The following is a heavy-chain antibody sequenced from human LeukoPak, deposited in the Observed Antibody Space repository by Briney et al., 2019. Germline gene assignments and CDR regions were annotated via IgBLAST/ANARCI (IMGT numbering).Heavy chain of an antibody. CDR1: GGSISSYY. CDR3: ASLRYFDWWVPRADHYFDY. V-gene: IGHV4-59*01. J-gene: IGHJ4*02. D-gene: IGHD3-9*01. Sequence: NPSETLSLTCTVSGGSISSYYWSWIRQPPGKGLEWIGYIYYSGSTNYNPSLKSRVTISVDTSKNQFSLKLSSVTAADTAVYYCASLRYFDWWVPRADHYFDYWGQGTLVTVSS. CDR2: IYYSGST.